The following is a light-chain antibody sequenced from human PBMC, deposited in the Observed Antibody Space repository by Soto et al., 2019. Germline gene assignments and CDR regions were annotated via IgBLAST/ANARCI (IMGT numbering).Light chain of an antibody. CDR2: GAS. J-gene: IGKJ5*01. CDR1: QTVSNRH. V-gene: IGKV3-20*01. CDR3: QQYDNSPLT. Sequence: EIVLTQSPGTLSLSPGERATLSCRPSQTVSNRHLAWYQQKPGQAPRLLIYGASSRATGIPDRFSGSGSGTDFTLTISRLEPEDFAVYYCQQYDNSPLTFGQGTRLEIK.